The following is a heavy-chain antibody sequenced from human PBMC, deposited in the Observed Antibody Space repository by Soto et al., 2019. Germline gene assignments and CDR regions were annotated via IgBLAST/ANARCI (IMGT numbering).Heavy chain of an antibody. D-gene: IGHD1-20*01. CDR3: ARAGGYNWNDVY. J-gene: IGHJ4*02. CDR2: VRSSSSSP. V-gene: IGHV3-11*06. CDR1: XXXXXXXX. Sequence: GGSLRLSXXXSXXXXXXXXXXXXXQAPGXGLEWVSYVRSSSSSPHSADSVKGRFTISRDNAKNSLYLQMNSLRAEDTAVYYCARAGGYNWNDVYWGQGTLVTVSS.